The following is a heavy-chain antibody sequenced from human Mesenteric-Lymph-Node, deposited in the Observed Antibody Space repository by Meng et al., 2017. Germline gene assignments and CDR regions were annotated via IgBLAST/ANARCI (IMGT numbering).Heavy chain of an antibody. CDR3: ARVGQWLPIDY. CDR2: IYHSGST. CDR1: GGSISSSNW. D-gene: IGHD6-19*01. Sequence: VRVRESGPGLVKPPGTLALTCAVSGGSISSSNWWSWVRQPPGKGLEWIGEIYHSGSTNYNPSLKSRVTISVDKSKNQFSLNLSSVTAADTAVYYCARVGQWLPIDYWGQGTLVTVSS. J-gene: IGHJ4*02. V-gene: IGHV4-4*03.